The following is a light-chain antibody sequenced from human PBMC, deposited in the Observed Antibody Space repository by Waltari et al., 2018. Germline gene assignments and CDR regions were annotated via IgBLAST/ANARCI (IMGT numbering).Light chain of an antibody. V-gene: IGKV3-11*01. CDR3: QQRSTWPLT. Sequence: EIVLTQSPATLSLSPGERATLSCRASQSVSSYLAWYQQKPGQAPRRLIYEASGRATGIPARFSGSGAGTEFTLTISSLEPEDFAVYYCQQRSTWPLTFGGGTKVEIK. J-gene: IGKJ4*01. CDR1: QSVSSY. CDR2: EAS.